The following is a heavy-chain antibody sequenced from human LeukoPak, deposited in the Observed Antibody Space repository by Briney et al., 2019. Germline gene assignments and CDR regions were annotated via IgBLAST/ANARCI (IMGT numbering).Heavy chain of an antibody. J-gene: IGHJ4*02. Sequence: GGSLRLSCAASGFTFSDHYMDWVRQAPGKGLEWAGRIKNKANSYTTEYAASVKGRFIISRDDSRNSLYLQMNSLKTEDTAVYYCVLAVGGTSDCWGQGTLVTVSS. CDR1: GFTFSDHY. V-gene: IGHV3-72*01. CDR2: IKNKANSYTT. D-gene: IGHD6-19*01. CDR3: VLAVGGTSDC.